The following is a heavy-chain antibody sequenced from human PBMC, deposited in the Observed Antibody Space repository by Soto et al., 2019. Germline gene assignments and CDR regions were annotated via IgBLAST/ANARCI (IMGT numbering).Heavy chain of an antibody. V-gene: IGHV4-39*01. D-gene: IGHD2-15*01. CDR2: IYYSGST. CDR3: ARHGGIVVVVAVTPDYYYGMDV. J-gene: IGHJ6*02. Sequence: SETLSLTCTVSGGSISSSSYYWGCIRQPPGKGLESIGSIYYSGSTYYNPSLKSRVTIYVDTSKNQFSLKLSSVTAADTAVYYWARHGGIVVVVAVTPDYYYGMDVWGQGTTVTVSS. CDR1: GGSISSSSYY.